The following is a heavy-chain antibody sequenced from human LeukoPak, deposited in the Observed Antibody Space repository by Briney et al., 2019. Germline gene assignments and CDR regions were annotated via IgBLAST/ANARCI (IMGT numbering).Heavy chain of an antibody. V-gene: IGHV3-74*01. CDR3: AGNLYTRFGDC. J-gene: IGHJ4*02. CDR2: INSDGSST. Sequence: GGSLRLSCAASGFTFSDYYMSWIRQAPGKGLVWVSRINSDGSSTIYADSVKGRFTISRDNAQNTLYLQMNSLRAEDTAVYYCAGNLYTRFGDCWGQGALVTVSS. CDR1: GFTFSDYY. D-gene: IGHD2-2*01.